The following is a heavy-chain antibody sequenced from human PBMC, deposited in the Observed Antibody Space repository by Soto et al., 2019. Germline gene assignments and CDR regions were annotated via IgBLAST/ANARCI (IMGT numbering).Heavy chain of an antibody. V-gene: IGHV1-18*01. CDR3: ARLYYYDTSGYYYVEDV. CDR2: ISAYNGNT. J-gene: IGHJ4*02. D-gene: IGHD3-22*01. CDR1: GYTFHRYA. Sequence: QVQLVQSGPEVKKPGASVKVSCKASGYTFHRYAFSWVRQAPGQGLEWMGRISAYNGNTNYAQKFQGRVTMTTDTSTSTAYMELRSLRSDDTSVYYCARLYYYDTSGYYYVEDVWGQGTLVTVSS.